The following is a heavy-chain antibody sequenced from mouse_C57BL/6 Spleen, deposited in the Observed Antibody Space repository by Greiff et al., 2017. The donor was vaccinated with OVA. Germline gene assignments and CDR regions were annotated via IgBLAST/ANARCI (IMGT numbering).Heavy chain of an antibody. J-gene: IGHJ3*01. Sequence: VQLQQSGPELVKPGASVKISCKASGYTFTDYYMNWVKQSHGKSLEWIGDINPNNGGTSYNQKFKGKATLTVDKSSSTAYMELRSLTSEDSAVYYCARDFITTGRGAYWGQGTLVTVSA. D-gene: IGHD1-1*01. V-gene: IGHV1-26*01. CDR3: ARDFITTGRGAY. CDR1: GYTFTDYY. CDR2: INPNNGGT.